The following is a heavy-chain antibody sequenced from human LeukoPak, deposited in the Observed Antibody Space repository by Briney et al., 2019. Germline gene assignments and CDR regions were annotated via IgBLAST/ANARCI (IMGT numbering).Heavy chain of an antibody. CDR3: AKVVGATTRGYFDY. D-gene: IGHD1-26*01. Sequence: PGGSLRLSCAASGFTFSSYAMSWVRQAPGKGLEWVSTISGSGGSTYYAGSVKGRFTISRDNSKNTLYLQMNSLRAEDTAVYYCAKVVGATTRGYFDYWGQGTLVTVSS. CDR1: GFTFSSYA. V-gene: IGHV3-23*01. CDR2: ISGSGGST. J-gene: IGHJ4*02.